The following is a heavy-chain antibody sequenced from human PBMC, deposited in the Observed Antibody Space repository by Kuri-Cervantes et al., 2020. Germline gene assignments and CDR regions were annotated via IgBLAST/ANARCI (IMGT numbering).Heavy chain of an antibody. CDR2: ISYDGSNT. CDR3: AKDGTSTGWYDYAFDI. V-gene: IGHV3-30*18. CDR1: GFTFNSCG. J-gene: IGHJ3*02. D-gene: IGHD6-19*01. Sequence: LSLTCAASGFTFNSCGMHWVRQAPGKGLEWVTVISYDGSNTYYADSVKGRFTISRDNSKDTLYLQMNSLRAEDTAVYYCAKDGTSTGWYDYAFDIWGQGTMVTVSS.